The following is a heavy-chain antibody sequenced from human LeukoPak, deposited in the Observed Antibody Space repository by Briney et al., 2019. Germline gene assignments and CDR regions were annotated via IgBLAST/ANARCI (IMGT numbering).Heavy chain of an antibody. J-gene: IGHJ5*02. CDR1: RYTFTDYY. D-gene: IGHD2-2*01. CDR3: ARGGWSLGYCSSSSCLDWFDP. CDR2: INPNSGGT. V-gene: IGHV1-2*02. Sequence: GASAKVSCKASRYTFTDYYMHWVRQAPGQGLEWMGWINPNSGGTNYAQKFQGRVTMTRDTSISTAYMELSRRRSDDTAVYYCARGGWSLGYCSSSSCLDWFDPWGQGTLVTVSS.